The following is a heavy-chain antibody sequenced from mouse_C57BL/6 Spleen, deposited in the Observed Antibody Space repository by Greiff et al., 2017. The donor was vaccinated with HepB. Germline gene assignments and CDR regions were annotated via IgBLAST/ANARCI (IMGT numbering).Heavy chain of an antibody. J-gene: IGHJ4*01. Sequence: VQLQQPGAELVKPGASVKLSCKASGYTFTSYWMQWVKQRPGQGLEWIGEIDPSDSYTNYNQKFKGKATLTVDTSSSTAYMQLSSLTSEDSAVYYCARYPAMDYWGQGTSVTVSS. CDR2: IDPSDSYT. CDR1: GYTFTSYW. CDR3: ARYPAMDY. V-gene: IGHV1-50*01.